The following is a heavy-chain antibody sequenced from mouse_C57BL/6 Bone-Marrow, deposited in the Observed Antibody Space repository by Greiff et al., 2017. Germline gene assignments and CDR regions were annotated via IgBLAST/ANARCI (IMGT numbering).Heavy chain of an antibody. Sequence: QVQLQQSGAELVRPGASVTLSCKASGYTFTDYEMHWVKQTPVHGLEWIGAIDPETGGTAYNQKFKGKAILTADKSSSTAYMELRSLTSEDSAVYYCTREGGNYYSYYAMDYWGQGTSVTVSS. V-gene: IGHV1-15*01. D-gene: IGHD2-1*01. CDR2: IDPETGGT. CDR3: TREGGNYYSYYAMDY. J-gene: IGHJ4*01. CDR1: GYTFTDYE.